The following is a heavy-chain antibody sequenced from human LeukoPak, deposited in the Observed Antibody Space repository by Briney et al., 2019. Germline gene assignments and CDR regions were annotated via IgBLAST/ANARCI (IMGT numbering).Heavy chain of an antibody. J-gene: IGHJ6*03. V-gene: IGHV4-39*07. Sequence: SETLSLTCTVSGGSISSSSYYWGWIRQPPGKGLEWIGSIYYSGSTNYNPSLKSRVTISVDTSKNQFSLKLSSVTAADTAVYYCARRPIRYFDKYYMDVWGKGTTVTISS. CDR2: IYYSGST. CDR3: ARRPIRYFDKYYMDV. D-gene: IGHD3-9*01. CDR1: GGSISSSSYY.